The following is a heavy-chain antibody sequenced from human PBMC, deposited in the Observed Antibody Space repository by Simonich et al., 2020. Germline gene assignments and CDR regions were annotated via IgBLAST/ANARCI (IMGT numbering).Heavy chain of an antibody. CDR3: ARGGYSGSYNWFDP. J-gene: IGHJ5*02. D-gene: IGHD1-26*01. V-gene: IGHV3-13*01. CDR2: NGTDGDT. Sequence: EVQLVESGGGLVQPGGSLRLSCAASGFTFSSYDMPGVRQATGQGLEWGSANGTDGDTYYPGSVKGRLTISRENAKNSLYLQMNSLRAGDTAVYYCARGGYSGSYNWFDPWGQGTLVTVSS. CDR1: GFTFSSYD.